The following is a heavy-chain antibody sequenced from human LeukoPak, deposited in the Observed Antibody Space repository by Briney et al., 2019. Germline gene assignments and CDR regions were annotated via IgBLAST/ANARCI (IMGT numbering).Heavy chain of an antibody. D-gene: IGHD5-24*01. CDR2: ICGRGGNT. CDR3: CKEDMAPITSQVVDQ. CDR1: GFSFSTHA. J-gene: IGHJ4*02. Sequence: GGSLSLSCVASGFSFSTHAMTWVRHGPGEGLEWVSVICGRGGNTYYGDSVKGRFTISRDNSKHTVYLQMNSLTVADSAVFFCCKEDMAPITSQVVDQWGQGSLVSVCS. V-gene: IGHV3-23*01.